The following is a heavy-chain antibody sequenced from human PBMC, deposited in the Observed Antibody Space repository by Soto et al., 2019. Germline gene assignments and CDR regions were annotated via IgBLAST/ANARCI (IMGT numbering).Heavy chain of an antibody. D-gene: IGHD1-26*01. CDR1: GFTFSTYG. J-gene: IGHJ4*01. V-gene: IGHV3-33*01. CDR2: IWYDGSDK. CDR3: AGDILGATPY. Sequence: SLRLSCAASGFTFSTYGMHWVRQAPGKGLEWVALIWYDGSDKYYADSVKGRFTISRDNSKNTLYLQMNSLRGEDTAVYYCAGDILGATPYWAQGTLVTVSS.